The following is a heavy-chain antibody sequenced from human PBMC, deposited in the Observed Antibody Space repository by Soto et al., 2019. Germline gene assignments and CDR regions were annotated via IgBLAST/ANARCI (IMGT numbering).Heavy chain of an antibody. J-gene: IGHJ6*02. Sequence: GGYLRLSCAASGFTFSNAWMSWVRQAPGKGLEWVGRIKSKTDGGTTDYAAPVKGRFTISRDDSKNTLYLQMNSLKTEDTAVYYCTISRYNWNDDVSYYGMDVWGHGTTVTFSS. CDR1: GFTFSNAW. D-gene: IGHD1-1*01. CDR3: TISRYNWNDDVSYYGMDV. CDR2: IKSKTDGGTT. V-gene: IGHV3-15*01.